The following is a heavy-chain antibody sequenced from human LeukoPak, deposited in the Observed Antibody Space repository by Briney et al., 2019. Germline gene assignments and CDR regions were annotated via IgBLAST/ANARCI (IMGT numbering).Heavy chain of an antibody. CDR1: GFTFSSYG. D-gene: IGHD2-2*01. CDR3: ARASPAASDAFDI. J-gene: IGHJ3*02. CDR2: ISSSSSYI. V-gene: IGHV3-21*01. Sequence: GGSLRLSCAASGFTFSSYGMHWVRQAPGKGLEWVSSISSSSSYIYYADSVKGRFTISRDNAKNSLYLQMNSLRAEDTAVYYCARASPAASDAFDIWGQGTMVTVSS.